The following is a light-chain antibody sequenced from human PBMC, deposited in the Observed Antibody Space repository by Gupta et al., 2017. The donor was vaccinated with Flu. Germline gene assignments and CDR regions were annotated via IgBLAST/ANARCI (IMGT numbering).Light chain of an antibody. CDR2: TNN. Sequence: QSVLTQPPSASGTPGQRVTISCSGSSSNIGTNTVSWYQQLPGTAPKLLIYTNNQRPSGVPDRFSGSKSGTSASLAISGLQPEDEADYYCATWNDSLNGRVFGGGTKLTVL. CDR3: ATWNDSLNGRV. CDR1: SSNIGTNT. J-gene: IGLJ2*01. V-gene: IGLV1-44*01.